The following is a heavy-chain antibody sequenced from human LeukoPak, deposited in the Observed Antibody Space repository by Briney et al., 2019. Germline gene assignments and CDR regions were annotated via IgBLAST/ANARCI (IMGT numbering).Heavy chain of an antibody. CDR1: GYTFTVYY. CDR3: ARDGPYCSSTSCPYSKYDY. V-gene: IGHV1-2*02. J-gene: IGHJ4*02. CDR2: IIPNSGGT. D-gene: IGHD2-2*01. Sequence: ASVKVSCKASGYTFTVYYMHWLRQAPGQGLEWMGWIIPNSGGTNYAQKFQGRVTMTRDTSISTTYMELSRLRSDDTAVYYGARDGPYCSSTSCPYSKYDYWGQGTLVTVSS.